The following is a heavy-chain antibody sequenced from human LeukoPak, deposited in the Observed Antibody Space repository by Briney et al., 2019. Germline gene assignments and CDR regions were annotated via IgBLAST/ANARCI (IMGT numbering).Heavy chain of an antibody. CDR2: MNPNSGNT. V-gene: IGHV1-8*01. CDR3: ARSPKGELRDSGYDHGFDY. Sequence: ASVKVSCKASGYTFTSYDINWVRQATGQGLEWMGWMNPNSGNTGYAQKFQGRVTMTRNTSISTAYMELSSLRSEDTAVYYCARSPKGELRDSGYDHGFDYWGRGTLVTVSS. CDR1: GYTFTSYD. D-gene: IGHD5-12*01. J-gene: IGHJ4*02.